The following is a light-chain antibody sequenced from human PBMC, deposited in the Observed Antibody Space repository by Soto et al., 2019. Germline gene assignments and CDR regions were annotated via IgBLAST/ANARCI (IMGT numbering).Light chain of an antibody. J-gene: IGLJ3*02. CDR2: SNN. CDR3: AAWDDSLNGWV. CDR1: SSNIGSNT. Sequence: QLVLTQPPSASGTPGQRVTISCSGSSSNIGSNTVNWYQQLPGTAPKLLIYSNNQRPSGVPDRFSGSKSGTSASLAISGLQSEDEADYYCAAWDDSLNGWVFGGGPKLIVL. V-gene: IGLV1-44*01.